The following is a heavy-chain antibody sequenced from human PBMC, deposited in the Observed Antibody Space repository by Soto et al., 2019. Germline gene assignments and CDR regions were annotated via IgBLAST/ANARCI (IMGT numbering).Heavy chain of an antibody. CDR3: AKDIDIVVVPAATDAFDI. CDR2: ISWNSGSI. Sequence: EVQLVESGGGLVQPGRSLRLSCAASGFTFDDYAMHWVRQAPGKGLEWVSGISWNSGSIGYAVSVKGRFTISRDNAKNSLYLQMNSLRAEDTALYYCAKDIDIVVVPAATDAFDIWGQGTMVTVSS. V-gene: IGHV3-9*01. J-gene: IGHJ3*02. CDR1: GFTFDDYA. D-gene: IGHD2-2*01.